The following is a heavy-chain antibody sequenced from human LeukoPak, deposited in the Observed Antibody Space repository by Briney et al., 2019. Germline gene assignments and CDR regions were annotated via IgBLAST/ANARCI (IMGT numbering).Heavy chain of an antibody. CDR1: GGTFSSYT. Sequence: GASVKVSCKASGGTFSSYTISWVRQAPGQGLEWMGRIIPILGIANYAQKFQGRVTITADKSTSTAYMELSSLRSEDTAVYYCARDLAYSSSWFDPWGQGTLVTVSS. CDR3: ARDLAYSSSWFDP. V-gene: IGHV1-69*04. D-gene: IGHD6-13*01. J-gene: IGHJ5*02. CDR2: IIPILGIA.